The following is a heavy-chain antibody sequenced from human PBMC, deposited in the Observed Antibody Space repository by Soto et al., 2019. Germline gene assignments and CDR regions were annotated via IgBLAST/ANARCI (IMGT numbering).Heavy chain of an antibody. CDR1: GYTFTSYG. J-gene: IGHJ4*02. V-gene: IGHV1-18*03. CDR3: ARHSVTYYDFDY. D-gene: IGHD1-26*01. Sequence: ASVKVSFKASGYTFTSYGISWLRQAPGQGLEWMGWIRAYNGNTNYAQKLQGRVTMTTDTSTSTAYMELRSLRSDDMAVYYCARHSVTYYDFDYWGQGTLVTVSS. CDR2: IRAYNGNT.